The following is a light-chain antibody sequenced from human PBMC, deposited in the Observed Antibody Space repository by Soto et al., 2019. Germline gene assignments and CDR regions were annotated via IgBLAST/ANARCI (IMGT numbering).Light chain of an antibody. Sequence: IVVTQSRCTLSLSPGSRPALPCRASQSVSSKFLAWYQQKTGQAPRLXIYDASNRATGIPARFSGSGYGTDFNLTISSLETEDFAVYYCQQRTSWPLTFGQGTQVDIK. CDR3: QQRTSWPLT. CDR1: QSVSSKF. J-gene: IGKJ1*01. V-gene: IGKV3-11*01. CDR2: DAS.